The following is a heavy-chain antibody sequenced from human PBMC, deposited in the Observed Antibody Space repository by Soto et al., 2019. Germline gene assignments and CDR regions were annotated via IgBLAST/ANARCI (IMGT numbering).Heavy chain of an antibody. CDR2: ISSSSSHK. V-gene: IGHV3-21*01. D-gene: IGHD4-17*01. CDR3: ARLRSDGFDI. Sequence: EVQLVESGGGLVKPGGSLRLSCAASGFTFSYYTMNWVRQAPGKGLEWVASISSSSSHKYSADSVRGRFTFSRDNANNSLYLQMNCLSAEDTAVYYCARLRSDGFDIWGQGTLVTVSS. J-gene: IGHJ3*02. CDR1: GFTFSYYT.